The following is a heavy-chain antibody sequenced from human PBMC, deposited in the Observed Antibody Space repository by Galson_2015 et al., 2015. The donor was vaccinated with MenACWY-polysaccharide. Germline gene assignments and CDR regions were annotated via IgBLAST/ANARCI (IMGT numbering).Heavy chain of an antibody. J-gene: IGHJ4*02. Sequence: SLRLSCAASGFNFDSYAMHWVRQGPEKGLEWVSLIRGDGITTDYADSVKGRFTVSRDNSKNSLYLQMNSLRAEDTAFYYCAKDYGDFGPDFWGQGTLVTVSS. CDR2: IRGDGITT. V-gene: IGHV3-43*02. D-gene: IGHD4-17*01. CDR3: AKDYGDFGPDF. CDR1: GFNFDSYA.